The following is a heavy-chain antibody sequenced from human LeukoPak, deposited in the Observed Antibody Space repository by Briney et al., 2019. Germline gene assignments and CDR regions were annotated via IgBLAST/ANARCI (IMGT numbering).Heavy chain of an antibody. J-gene: IGHJ5*02. CDR1: GGTFISYT. V-gene: IGHV1-69*10. Sequence: SVKVSCKASGGTFISYTISWVRQAPGQGLEWMGGIIPILGIANYAQKFQGRVTITADKSTSTAYMELSSLRSEDTAVYYCARSPSVAQFDPWGQGTLVTVSS. CDR2: IIPILGIA. CDR3: ARSPSVAQFDP.